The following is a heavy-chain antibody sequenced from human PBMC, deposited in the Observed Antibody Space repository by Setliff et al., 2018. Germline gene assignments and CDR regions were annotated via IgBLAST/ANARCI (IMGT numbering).Heavy chain of an antibody. V-gene: IGHV4-39*01. Sequence: PSETLSLTCTVSGGSISSSSHYWGWLRQPPGKGLEWIGSISYSGTTYHNRSLRSRVTISIDTSKNQFSLKVTSVTAADTAIYYCASRTTGPGGWFDYWGQGALVTVSS. CDR1: GGSISSSSHY. J-gene: IGHJ5*01. CDR3: ASRTTGPGGWFDY. D-gene: IGHD1-1*01. CDR2: ISYSGTT.